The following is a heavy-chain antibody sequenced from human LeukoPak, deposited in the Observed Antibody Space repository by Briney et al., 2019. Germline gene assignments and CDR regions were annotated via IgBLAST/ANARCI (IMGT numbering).Heavy chain of an antibody. J-gene: IGHJ4*02. CDR2: INPSGGST. CDR1: GYTFTGYY. D-gene: IGHD2-21*02. V-gene: IGHV1-46*01. Sequence: ASVKVSCKASGYTFTGYYMHWVRQAPGQGLEWMGIINPSGGSTSYAQKFQGRVTMTRDTSTSTVYMELSSLRSEDTAVYYCARDTGHIVVVTAIYYFDYWGQGTLVTVSS. CDR3: ARDTGHIVVVTAIYYFDY.